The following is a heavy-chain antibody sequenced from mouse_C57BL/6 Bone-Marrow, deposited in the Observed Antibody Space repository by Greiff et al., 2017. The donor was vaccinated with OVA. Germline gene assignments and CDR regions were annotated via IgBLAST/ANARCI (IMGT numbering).Heavy chain of an antibody. J-gene: IGHJ3*01. CDR3: APSMITTETFFAY. Sequence: VMLVESGPGLVQPSQSLSITCTVSGFSLTSYGVHWVRQSPGKGLGWRGVIWRGGSTDYNAAFMSRLSITKDNSKSQVFFKMNSLQADDTAIYYCAPSMITTETFFAYWGQGTLVTVSA. CDR2: IWRGGST. V-gene: IGHV2-5*01. CDR1: GFSLTSYG. D-gene: IGHD2-4*01.